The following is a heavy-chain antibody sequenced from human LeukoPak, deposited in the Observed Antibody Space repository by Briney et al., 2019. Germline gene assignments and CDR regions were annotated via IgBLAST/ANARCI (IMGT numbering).Heavy chain of an antibody. D-gene: IGHD1-1*01. CDR1: GFTFRNYG. CDR2: LSSSGGST. J-gene: IGHJ4*02. CDR3: AKDQLIKTGTYDY. V-gene: IGHV3-23*01. Sequence: GGSLRLSCAASGFTFRNYGMNWVRQAPGKGLEWVSALSSSGGSTYYADSVKGRFTISRDNSKNTLDLQMNSLRAEDTAVYYCAKDQLIKTGTYDYWGQGTLVTVSS.